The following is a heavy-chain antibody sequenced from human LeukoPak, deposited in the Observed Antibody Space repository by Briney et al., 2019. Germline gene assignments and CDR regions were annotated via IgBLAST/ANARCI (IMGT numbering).Heavy chain of an antibody. J-gene: IGHJ4*02. CDR3: ARHYYDSSGYYPVYFDY. V-gene: IGHV4-39*01. CDR1: GGSISSSSYY. D-gene: IGHD3-22*01. CDR2: IYYSGST. Sequence: SETLSLTCTVSGGSISSSSYYWGWIRQPPGKGLEWIGSIYYSGSTYYNPSLKSRVTISVDTSKNQFSLKLTSVTAADTAVYYCARHYYDSSGYYPVYFDYWGQGALVTVSS.